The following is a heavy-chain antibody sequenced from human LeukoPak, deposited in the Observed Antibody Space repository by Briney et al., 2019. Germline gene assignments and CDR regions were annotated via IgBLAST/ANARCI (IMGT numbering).Heavy chain of an antibody. Sequence: GGSLRLSRAGSGFTLSNYWMTWVRQAPGKGLEWVANIKEDGSEKYYVDSVKGRFTISRDNAKNSLYLQMNSLRAEDTAVYYCARDPSSDAFDIWGQGTMVTVSS. J-gene: IGHJ3*02. V-gene: IGHV3-7*05. CDR2: IKEDGSEK. CDR1: GFTLSNYW. CDR3: ARDPSSDAFDI.